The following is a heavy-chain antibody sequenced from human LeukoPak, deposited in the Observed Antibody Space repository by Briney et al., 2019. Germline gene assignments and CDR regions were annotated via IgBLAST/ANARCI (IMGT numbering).Heavy chain of an antibody. V-gene: IGHV4-61*02. J-gene: IGHJ5*02. CDR2: IYTSGST. CDR3: ARGHCSSTSCFHSNWFDP. CDR1: GGSISSGSYY. Sequence: PPETLSLTCTVSGGSISSGSYYWRWIRQPAGKRLEWIERIYTSGSTNYNPSLKSRFTISLDTSKNQFSLKLSSVTAADTAVYYCARGHCSSTSCFHSNWFDPWGQGTLVTVSS. D-gene: IGHD2-2*01.